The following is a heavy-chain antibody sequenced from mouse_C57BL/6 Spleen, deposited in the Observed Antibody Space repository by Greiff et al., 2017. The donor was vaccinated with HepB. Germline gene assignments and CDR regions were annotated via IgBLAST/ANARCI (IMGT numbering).Heavy chain of an antibody. CDR1: GFNIKDDY. Sequence: EVQLQQSGAELVRPGASVKLSCTASGFNIKDDYMHWVKQRPEQGLEWIGWIDPENGDTEYASKFQGKATITADTSSNTAYLQLSSLTSEDTAVYYCTAGYYGSSQAWFAYWGQGTLVTVSA. J-gene: IGHJ3*01. CDR3: TAGYYGSSQAWFAY. CDR2: IDPENGDT. V-gene: IGHV14-4*01. D-gene: IGHD1-1*01.